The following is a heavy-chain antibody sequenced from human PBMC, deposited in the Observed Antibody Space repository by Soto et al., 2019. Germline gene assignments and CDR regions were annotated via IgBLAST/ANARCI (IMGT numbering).Heavy chain of an antibody. CDR3: PRTDRSYDFWSGYWSYFDY. V-gene: IGHV1-69*12. D-gene: IGHD3-3*01. Sequence: QVQLVQSGAEVKKPGSSVKVSCKASGGTFSSYAISWVRQAPGQGLEWMGGIIPIFGTANYAQKFQGRVTITADESTSTAYMELSSLRSEDTAVYYCPRTDRSYDFWSGYWSYFDYWGQGTLVTVSS. J-gene: IGHJ4*02. CDR2: IIPIFGTA. CDR1: GGTFSSYA.